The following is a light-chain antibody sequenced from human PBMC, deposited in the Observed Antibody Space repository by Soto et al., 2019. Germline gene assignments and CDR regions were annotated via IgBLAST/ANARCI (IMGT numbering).Light chain of an antibody. CDR1: SSDVGAYNY. J-gene: IGLJ3*02. V-gene: IGLV2-14*01. Sequence: QSVLTQPASVSGSPGQSITISCTGSSSDVGAYNYVSWYLQHPGKAPKLLIYGVGNRPSGVSARFSGSKSGNTASLTISGLQAEDEADYYCSSYTRSSTLVVFGGGTKLTVL. CDR2: GVG. CDR3: SSYTRSSTLVV.